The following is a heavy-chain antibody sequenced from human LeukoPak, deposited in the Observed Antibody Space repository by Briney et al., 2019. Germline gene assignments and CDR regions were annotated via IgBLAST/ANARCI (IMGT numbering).Heavy chain of an antibody. V-gene: IGHV4-59*07. J-gene: IGHJ4*02. CDR3: ATGFSSTWYYFDY. CDR2: IYHSGST. D-gene: IGHD6-13*01. Sequence: SDTLSLTCTVSGDSISSYYWSWIRQSPGKGLEWIGYIYHSGSTNYNPSLKSRVTISADTSKDQFSLKLASVTAADTAVYYSATGFSSTWYYFDYWGQGTLVTVSS. CDR1: GDSISSYY.